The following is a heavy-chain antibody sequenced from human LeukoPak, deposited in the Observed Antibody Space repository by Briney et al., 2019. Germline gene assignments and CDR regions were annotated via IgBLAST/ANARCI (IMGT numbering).Heavy chain of an antibody. D-gene: IGHD2-2*01. CDR2: ITYSGST. J-gene: IGHJ4*02. CDR3: ARERREQLLPPYTRSVTYFDY. Sequence: SETLSLTCTVSGGSITSNSYYWGWIRQPPGKGLEWIGSITYSGSTYYNPSLKRRVTISIDTSKNQFSLKLSSVTAADTAVYYCARERREQLLPPYTRSVTYFDYWGQGTLVTVSS. V-gene: IGHV4-39*07. CDR1: GGSITSNSYY.